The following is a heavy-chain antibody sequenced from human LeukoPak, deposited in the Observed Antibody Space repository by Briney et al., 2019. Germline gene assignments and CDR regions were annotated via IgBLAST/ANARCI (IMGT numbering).Heavy chain of an antibody. J-gene: IGHJ6*02. Sequence: PSETLSLTCTVSGGSISSSSYYWGWIRQPPAKGLEWIGSIYYSGSTYYNPSLKSRVTISVDTSKNQFSLKLSSVTAADTAVYYCARAGYGDYGAYYYYYYGMDVWGQGTTVTVSS. V-gene: IGHV4-39*07. CDR1: GGSISSSSYY. D-gene: IGHD4-17*01. CDR2: IYYSGST. CDR3: ARAGYGDYGAYYYYYYGMDV.